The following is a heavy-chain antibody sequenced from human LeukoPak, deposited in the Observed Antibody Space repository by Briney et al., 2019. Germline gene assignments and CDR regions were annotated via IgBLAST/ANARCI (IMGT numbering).Heavy chain of an antibody. V-gene: IGHV1-2*02. J-gene: IGHJ4*02. D-gene: IGHD6-19*01. Sequence: ASVKVSCKASGYTFTGYYMHWVRQAPGQGLEWMGWINPNSGGTNYAQKFQGRVTMARDTSISTAYMELSRLRSDDTAIYYCAREISVAGMMIDYWGQGTLVTVSS. CDR2: INPNSGGT. CDR1: GYTFTGYY. CDR3: AREISVAGMMIDY.